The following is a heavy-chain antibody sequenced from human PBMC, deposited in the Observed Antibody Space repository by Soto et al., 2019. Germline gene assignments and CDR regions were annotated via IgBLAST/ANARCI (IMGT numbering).Heavy chain of an antibody. CDR1: GYSISSSNW. CDR2: IYYSGTP. CDR3: ARREIEGPIDY. D-gene: IGHD1-26*01. Sequence: QVQLQESGPGLVKPSDTLSLTCAVSGYSISSSNWWGWIRHPPGKGLEWIWYIYYSGTPYYNPSLKSRVTMSVDTSKNQFSLKLTCVTAVDTAVYYCARREIEGPIDYWGQGTLVTVSS. J-gene: IGHJ4*02. V-gene: IGHV4-28*01.